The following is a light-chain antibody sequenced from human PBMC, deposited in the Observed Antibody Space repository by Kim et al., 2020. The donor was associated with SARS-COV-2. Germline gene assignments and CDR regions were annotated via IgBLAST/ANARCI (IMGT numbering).Light chain of an antibody. J-gene: IGLJ3*02. CDR2: EDS. V-gene: IGLV3-1*01. CDR3: QAWGSNINWV. Sequence: SYELTQPPSVSVSPGQTASISCSGENLGNKYVCWYQQKPGQPPVLVMYEDSKRPSGIPERFSGPNSGNTATLTISGTQAGDEAEYHCQAWGSNINWVFGG. CDR1: NLGNKY.